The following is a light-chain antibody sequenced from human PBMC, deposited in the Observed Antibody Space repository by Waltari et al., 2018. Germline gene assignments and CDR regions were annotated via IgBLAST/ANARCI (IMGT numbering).Light chain of an antibody. CDR3: SSYTTSSAPGV. J-gene: IGLJ1*01. Sequence: QSALTQPASVSGSPGQSIPISCSGTDSDVGTYHFVSCNQQHHGNAPHLLISEVSNRPSGISNRFSASKSGNTASLTISGLQAEDEADYYCSSYTTSSAPGVFGTGTRVTVL. CDR2: EVS. V-gene: IGLV2-14*01. CDR1: DSDVGTYHF.